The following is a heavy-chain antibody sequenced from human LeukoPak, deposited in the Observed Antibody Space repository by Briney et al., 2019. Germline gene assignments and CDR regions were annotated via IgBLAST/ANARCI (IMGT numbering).Heavy chain of an antibody. CDR1: GGSISSYY. J-gene: IGHJ6*02. V-gene: IGHV4-59*01. CDR2: IYYSGST. D-gene: IGHD3-9*01. Sequence: SETLSLTCTVSGGSISSYYWSWIRQPPGKGLEWIGYIYYSGSTNYNPSLKSRVTISVDTSKNQFSLKLSSVTAADTAVYYCARELIFFDAGEYYYYGMDVWGQGTTVTVSS. CDR3: ARELIFFDAGEYYYYGMDV.